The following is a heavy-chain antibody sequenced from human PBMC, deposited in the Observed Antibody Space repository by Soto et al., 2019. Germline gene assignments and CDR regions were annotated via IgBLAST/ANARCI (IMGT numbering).Heavy chain of an antibody. V-gene: IGHV3-7*03. J-gene: IGHJ6*02. D-gene: IGHD6-6*01. Sequence: GGALRLCNTASVFTFGGYWMSWIREGPVEGLEWVANIKQDGSEKYYVDSVKGRLTISRDNAKNSLYLQMNSLRAEDTAVYYCARGGAARPWYYYYYYGMDVWGQGTTVTVSS. CDR2: IKQDGSEK. CDR1: VFTFGGYW. CDR3: ARGGAARPWYYYYYYGMDV.